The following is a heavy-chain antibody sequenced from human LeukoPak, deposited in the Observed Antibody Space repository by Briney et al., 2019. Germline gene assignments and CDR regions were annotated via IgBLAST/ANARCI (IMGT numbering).Heavy chain of an antibody. J-gene: IGHJ4*02. V-gene: IGHV3-23*01. Sequence: PGGSLRLSCAASGFTFSSYAMSWVRQAPGKGLEWVSAFSGSGGSTYYADSVKGRFTISRDNSKNTLYLQMNNLRAEDTAVYYCAKEYYDFWSGYPHDYWGQGTLVTVSS. CDR1: GFTFSSYA. CDR3: AKEYYDFWSGYPHDY. D-gene: IGHD3-3*01. CDR2: FSGSGGST.